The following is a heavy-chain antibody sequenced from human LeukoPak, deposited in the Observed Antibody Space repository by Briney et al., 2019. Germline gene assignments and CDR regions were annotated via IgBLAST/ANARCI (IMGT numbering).Heavy chain of an antibody. Sequence: GGSLRLSCAASGFTFSSYWMNWARQAPGKGLEWVASINHNGNVNYYVDSVKGRFTISRDNAKNSLYLQMSNLRAEDTAVYFCARHRRQLVLDYWGQGTLVTVSS. CDR2: INHNGNVN. CDR1: GFTFSSYW. D-gene: IGHD6-13*01. J-gene: IGHJ4*02. V-gene: IGHV3-7*03. CDR3: ARHRRQLVLDY.